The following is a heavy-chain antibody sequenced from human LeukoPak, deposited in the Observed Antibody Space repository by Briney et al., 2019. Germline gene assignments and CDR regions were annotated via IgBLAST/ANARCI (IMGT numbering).Heavy chain of an antibody. J-gene: IGHJ4*02. V-gene: IGHV4-31*11. CDR1: GGSFSSGGYY. D-gene: IGHD2-2*02. Sequence: SQTLSLTCAVSGGSFSSGGYYWSWIRPHPGKGLEWLACISYSGIAYYNPSLKSRLTISVDPSTNHFSLELACVPAAATAMSFRARVLYDYYFDYWGQGTLVTVSS. CDR3: ARVLYDYYFDY. CDR2: ISYSGIA.